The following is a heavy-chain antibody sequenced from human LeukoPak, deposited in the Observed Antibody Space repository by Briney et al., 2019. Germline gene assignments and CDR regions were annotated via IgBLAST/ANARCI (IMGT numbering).Heavy chain of an antibody. CDR1: GFTFSSYE. V-gene: IGHV3-48*03. CDR3: ARERYYPTEGGRGKYYYYYMDV. CDR2: ISSSSTI. J-gene: IGHJ6*03. D-gene: IGHD3-10*01. Sequence: GGSLRLSCAASGFTFSSYEMNWVRQAPGKGLEWVSYISSSSTIYYADSVKGRFTISRDNAKNSLYLQMNSLRAEDTAVYYCARERYYPTEGGRGKYYYYYMDVWGKGTTVTVSS.